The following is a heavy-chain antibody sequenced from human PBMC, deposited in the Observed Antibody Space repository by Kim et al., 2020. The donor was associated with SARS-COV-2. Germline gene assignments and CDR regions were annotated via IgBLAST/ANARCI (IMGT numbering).Heavy chain of an antibody. CDR1: GFSFSDYA. CDR3: AKTNGENFRYYMDV. V-gene: IGHV3-23*01. Sequence: GGSLRLSCAVSGFSFSDYAMTWVRQAPGKGLEWVSAIRGSGGNTYYAESVRGRFTVSRDNSKNTMYLQLNSLSGEDTAIYYCAKTNGENFRYYMDVWGKGTTV. D-gene: IGHD2-8*01. CDR2: IRGSGGNT. J-gene: IGHJ6*03.